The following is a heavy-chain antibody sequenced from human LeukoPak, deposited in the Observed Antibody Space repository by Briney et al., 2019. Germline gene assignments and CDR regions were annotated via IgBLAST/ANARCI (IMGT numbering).Heavy chain of an antibody. CDR1: GFTFSSYA. Sequence: GRSLRLSCAASGFTFSSYAMHWVRQAPGKGLEWVAVISYDGSNKYYADSVKGRFTISRDNSKNTLYLQMNSLRAEDTAVYYCARVQNYYDSSGYLDWGQGTLVTVSS. D-gene: IGHD3-22*01. CDR2: ISYDGSNK. J-gene: IGHJ4*02. V-gene: IGHV3-30-3*01. CDR3: ARVQNYYDSSGYLD.